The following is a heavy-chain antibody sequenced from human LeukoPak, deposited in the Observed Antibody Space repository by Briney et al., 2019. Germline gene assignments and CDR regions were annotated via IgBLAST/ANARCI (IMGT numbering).Heavy chain of an antibody. Sequence: PSETLSLTCTVSGGSISSYYWSWIRQPPGKGLEWIGYISYTGSTNYSPSLKSRVTISVDTSENQFSLKLSSVTAADTAMYYCARSELLWFGKVNSGFDFWGQGTLVTVSS. J-gene: IGHJ4*02. CDR3: ARSELLWFGKVNSGFDF. V-gene: IGHV4-59*01. CDR2: ISYTGST. D-gene: IGHD3-10*01. CDR1: GGSISSYY.